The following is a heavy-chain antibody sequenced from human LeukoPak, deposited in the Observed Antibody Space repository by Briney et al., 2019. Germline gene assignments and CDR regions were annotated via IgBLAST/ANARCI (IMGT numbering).Heavy chain of an antibody. J-gene: IGHJ4*02. V-gene: IGHV3-23*01. CDR2: ISGSGGST. Sequence: GVLRLSCAASGFTFSSYSMNWVRQAPGKGLEWVSAISGSGGSTYYADSVKGRFTISRDNSKNTLYLQMNSLRAEDTAVYYCAKWQWDSSAAGGYWGQGTLVTVSS. CDR3: AKWQWDSSAAGGY. D-gene: IGHD3-22*01. CDR1: GFTFSSYS.